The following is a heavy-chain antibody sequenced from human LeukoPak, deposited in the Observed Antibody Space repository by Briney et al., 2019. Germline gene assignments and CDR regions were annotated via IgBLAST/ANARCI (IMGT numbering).Heavy chain of an antibody. CDR2: ISSSSSYI. CDR1: GFTFSSYS. J-gene: IGHJ4*02. V-gene: IGHV3-21*01. CDR3: AREKGWIQLWFDY. D-gene: IGHD5-18*01. Sequence: GGSLRLSCAASGFTFSSYSMNWVRQAPGKGLEWVSSISSSSSYICYADSVKGRFTISRDNAKNSLYLQMNSLRAEDTAVYYCAREKGWIQLWFDYWGQGTLVTVSS.